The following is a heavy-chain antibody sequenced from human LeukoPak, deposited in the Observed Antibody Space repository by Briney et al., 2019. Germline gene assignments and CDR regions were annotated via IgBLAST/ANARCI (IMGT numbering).Heavy chain of an antibody. CDR3: AKGRSGSYRNYYYYYYMDV. V-gene: IGHV3-30*02. Sequence: PGGSLRLSCAASGFTFSSYGMHWVRQAPGKGLEWVAFIRYDGSNKYYADSVKGRFTISRDNSKNTLYLQMNSLRAEDTAVYYCAKGRSGSYRNYYYYYYMDVWGKGTTVTVSS. D-gene: IGHD1-26*01. CDR2: IRYDGSNK. J-gene: IGHJ6*03. CDR1: GFTFSSYG.